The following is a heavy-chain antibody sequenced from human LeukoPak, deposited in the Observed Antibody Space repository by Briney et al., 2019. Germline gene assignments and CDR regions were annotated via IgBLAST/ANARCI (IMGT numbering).Heavy chain of an antibody. Sequence: PGGSLRLSCAASGFTFSSYSMNWVRQAPGKGLEWVSSISSSSSYIYYADSVKGRFTISRDNAKNSLYLQMNSLRAEDTAVYYCARDLTSYDYVWDYWGQGTLVTVSS. J-gene: IGHJ4*02. CDR2: ISSSSSYI. CDR1: GFTFSSYS. V-gene: IGHV3-21*01. D-gene: IGHD3-16*01. CDR3: ARDLTSYDYVWDY.